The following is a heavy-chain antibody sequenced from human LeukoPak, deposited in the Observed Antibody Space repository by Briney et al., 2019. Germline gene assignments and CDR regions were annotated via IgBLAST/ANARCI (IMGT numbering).Heavy chain of an antibody. CDR2: ISYDGSNK. CDR3: ADTAMVTDY. V-gene: IGHV3-30-3*01. J-gene: IGHJ4*02. D-gene: IGHD5-18*01. CDR1: GFTFSSYA. Sequence: PGGSLRLSCAASGFTFSSYAMHWVRQAPGKGLEWVAVISYDGSNKYYADSVKGRFTISGDNSKNTLYLQMNSLRAEDTAVYYCADTAMVTDYWGQGTLVTVSS.